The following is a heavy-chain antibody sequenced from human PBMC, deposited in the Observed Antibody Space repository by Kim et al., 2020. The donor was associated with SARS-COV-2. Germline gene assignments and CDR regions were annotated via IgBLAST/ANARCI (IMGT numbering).Heavy chain of an antibody. CDR2: INPSGGST. CDR3: ARDVPTDYDILTGYNWFDY. D-gene: IGHD3-9*01. V-gene: IGHV1-46*01. Sequence: ASVKVSCKASGYTFTSYYMHWVRQAPGQGLEWMGIINPSGGSTSYAQKFQGRVTMTRDTSTSTVYMELSSLRSEDTAVYYCARDVPTDYDILTGYNWFDYWGQGTLVTVSS. CDR1: GYTFTSYY. J-gene: IGHJ4*02.